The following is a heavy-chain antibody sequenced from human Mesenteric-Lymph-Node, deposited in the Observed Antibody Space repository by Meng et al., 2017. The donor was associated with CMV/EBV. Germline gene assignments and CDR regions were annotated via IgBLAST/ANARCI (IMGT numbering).Heavy chain of an antibody. CDR1: GFTVSSNY. J-gene: IGHJ6*02. CDR3: AVYGDYVQYHYGMDV. V-gene: IGHV3-66*02. CDR2: IYSGGST. D-gene: IGHD4-17*01. Sequence: GGSLRLSCAASGFTVSSNYMSWVRQAPGKGLEWVSVIYSGGSTYYADSVKGRFTISRDNSKNTLYLQMNSLRAEDTAVYYCAVYGDYVQYHYGMDVWGQGTTVTVSS.